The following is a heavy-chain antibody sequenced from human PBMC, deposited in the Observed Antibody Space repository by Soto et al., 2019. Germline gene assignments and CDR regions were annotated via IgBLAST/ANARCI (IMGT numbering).Heavy chain of an antibody. CDR1: GFTFSSYA. D-gene: IGHD5-12*01. CDR3: AKEWTPRPKNWFDP. CDR2: ISGSGGST. V-gene: IGHV3-23*01. Sequence: PGGSLRLSFAASGFTFSSYAMSWVLQAPGKGLEWVSAISGSGGSTYYADSVKGRFTISRDNSKNTLYLQMNSLRAEDTAVYYCAKEWTPRPKNWFDPWGQGTLVTVSS. J-gene: IGHJ5*02.